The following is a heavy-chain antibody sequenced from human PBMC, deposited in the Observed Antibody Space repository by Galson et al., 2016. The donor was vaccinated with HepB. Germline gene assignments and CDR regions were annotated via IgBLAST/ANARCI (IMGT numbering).Heavy chain of an antibody. D-gene: IGHD2-2*01. J-gene: IGHJ4*02. CDR1: GFSFSNYW. CDR3: AKVGPSCSSTRCSDYYFDY. Sequence: SLRLSCAASGFSFSNYWMSWVRQAPGKGLEWVAAVSGSAAGTEYGITTDYADSVKGRFTISRDNSKNTLYLQMNSLRAEDAAVYYCAKVGPSCSSTRCSDYYFDYWGQGTLVTVSS. V-gene: IGHV3-23*01. CDR2: VSGSAAGTEYGITT.